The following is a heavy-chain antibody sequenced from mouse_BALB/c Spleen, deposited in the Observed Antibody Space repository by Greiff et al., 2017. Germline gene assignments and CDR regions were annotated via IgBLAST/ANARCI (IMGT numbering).Heavy chain of an antibody. CDR1: GYTFSSYW. V-gene: IGHV1-9*01. CDR3: ARSGNVDY. CDR2: ILPGSGST. Sequence: QVQLQQSGAELMKPGASVKISCKATGYTFSSYWIEWVKQRPGHGLEWIGEILPGSGSTNYNEKFKDKATLTADKSSSTAYMQLSSLASEDSAVYYCARSGNVDYWGQGTTLTVSS. J-gene: IGHJ2*01.